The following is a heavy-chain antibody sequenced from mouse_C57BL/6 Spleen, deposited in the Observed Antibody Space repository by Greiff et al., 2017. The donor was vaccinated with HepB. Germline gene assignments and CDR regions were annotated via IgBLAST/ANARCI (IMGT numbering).Heavy chain of an antibody. Sequence: DVHLVESGGGLVKPGGSLKLSCAASGFTFSDYGMHWVRQAPEKGLEWVAYISSGSSTIYYADTVKGRFTISRDNAKNALFLQMTSLRSEDTAMYYCARGTTMVTTGGYFDVWGTGTTVTVSS. CDR2: ISSGSSTI. CDR1: GFTFSDYG. V-gene: IGHV5-17*01. J-gene: IGHJ1*03. CDR3: ARGTTMVTTGGYFDV. D-gene: IGHD2-2*01.